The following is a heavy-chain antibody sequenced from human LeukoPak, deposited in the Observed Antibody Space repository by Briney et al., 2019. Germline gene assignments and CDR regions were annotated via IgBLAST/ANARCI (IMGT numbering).Heavy chain of an antibody. CDR1: GYTLTDYY. V-gene: IGHV1-2*06. CDR2: INPNSGGT. CDR3: ARVGYYESSGYYEY. D-gene: IGHD3-22*01. Sequence: ASVKVSCKASGYTLTDYYMHWVRQAPGQGLEWMGRINPNSGGTNYAQKFQGRVTMTRDTSVSTVYMELSRLRSDDTAVYYCARVGYYESSGYYEYWGQGTLVTVSS. J-gene: IGHJ4*02.